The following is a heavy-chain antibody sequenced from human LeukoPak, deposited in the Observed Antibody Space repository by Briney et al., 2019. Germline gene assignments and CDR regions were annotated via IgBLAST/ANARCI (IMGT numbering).Heavy chain of an antibody. V-gene: IGHV3-48*01. CDR2: ITSGSGTV. D-gene: IGHD6-13*01. CDR3: ASAERYGSSCYGAAYY. CDR1: GFTFSSYS. Sequence: GGSLRLSCAASGFTFSSYSMNWVRQAQGKGLEWLSCITSGSGTVYYADSVKGRFAISRDNANNSLYLQMNSLRAEDTAVYYCASAERYGSSCYGAAYYWGQGTLVTVST. J-gene: IGHJ4*02.